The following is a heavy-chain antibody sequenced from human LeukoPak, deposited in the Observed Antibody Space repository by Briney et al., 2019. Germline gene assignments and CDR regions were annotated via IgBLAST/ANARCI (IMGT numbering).Heavy chain of an antibody. Sequence: SETLSLTCTVSGGSISSGGYYWSWIRQHPGKGLEWLGYIYYNGNTYYNPSLKGRVTISLDTSKKQFSLTVRSVTAADTAIYYCARDPQLGIGRPSDDFDIWGQGTMVTVSS. CDR2: IYYNGNT. V-gene: IGHV4-31*03. CDR3: ARDPQLGIGRPSDDFDI. J-gene: IGHJ3*02. CDR1: GGSISSGGYY. D-gene: IGHD7-27*01.